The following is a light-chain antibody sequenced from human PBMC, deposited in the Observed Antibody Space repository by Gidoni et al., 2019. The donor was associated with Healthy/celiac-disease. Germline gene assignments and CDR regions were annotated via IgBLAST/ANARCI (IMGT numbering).Light chain of an antibody. CDR3: QQSYSTPQYT. V-gene: IGKV1-39*01. J-gene: IGKJ2*01. CDR1: QSISSY. Sequence: DIQMTQSPSSLSASVGDRVTITCRASQSISSYLNWYQQKPAVPSRFSGSVSVTDFTLTISSLQPEDFSTYYCQQSYSTPQYTFGQGTKLEIK.